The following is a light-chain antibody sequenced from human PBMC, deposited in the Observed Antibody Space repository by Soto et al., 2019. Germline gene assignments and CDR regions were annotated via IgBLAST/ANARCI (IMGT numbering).Light chain of an antibody. CDR2: KAS. J-gene: IGKJ4*01. Sequence: DIQMTQSPSTLSSSVGDRVTITCRASQTISVWLAWFQQKPGKAPKLLIYKASNLESGVPSRFSGSGSGTEFTFSISSLQPDDFATYYCQQYDTYPFTFGGGTKVEIK. CDR3: QQYDTYPFT. CDR1: QTISVW. V-gene: IGKV1-5*03.